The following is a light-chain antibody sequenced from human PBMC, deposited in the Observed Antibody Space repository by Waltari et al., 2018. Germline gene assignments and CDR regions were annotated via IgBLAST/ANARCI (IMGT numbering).Light chain of an antibody. CDR3: QQYNSDRS. Sequence: IQMTQSPSTLSASVGYSVTITCRASQSISKWLAYYQQKPGKAPNRLIYKTSTLESGGPSRFSGSGYGTEFTLTIDGLQPDDLATYYGQQYNSDRSFGQGTKVEIK. J-gene: IGKJ1*01. CDR2: KTS. V-gene: IGKV1-5*03. CDR1: QSISKW.